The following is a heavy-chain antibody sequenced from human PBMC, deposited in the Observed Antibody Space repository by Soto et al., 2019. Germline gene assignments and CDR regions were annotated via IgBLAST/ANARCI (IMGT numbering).Heavy chain of an antibody. CDR2: ISYDGSNK. D-gene: IGHD3-10*01. CDR3: ARDMPGAWGSGNYYYGMDV. J-gene: IGHJ6*02. CDR1: GFTFSSYA. Sequence: GGSLRLSCAASGFTFSSYAMHWVRQAPGKGLEWVAVISYDGSNKYYADSVKGRFTIPRDNSKNTPYLQMNSLRAEDTAVYYCARDMPGAWGSGNYYYGMDVWGQGTTVTVSS. V-gene: IGHV3-30-3*01.